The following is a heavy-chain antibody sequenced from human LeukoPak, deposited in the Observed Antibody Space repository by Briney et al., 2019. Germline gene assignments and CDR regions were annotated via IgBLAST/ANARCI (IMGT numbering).Heavy chain of an antibody. CDR3: ARGRGPGSYLIDF. J-gene: IGHJ4*02. V-gene: IGHV3-30*04. CDR2: MSSDGSNI. Sequence: GGSLRLSCAASGLTFNNYAMHWVRQAPGKGLEWVARMSSDGSNIQYGDSVKGRFTISRDNANNTVSLQMNSLRSEDTAVYFCARGRGPGSYLIDFWGQGTLVTVSS. CDR1: GLTFNNYA. D-gene: IGHD3-10*01.